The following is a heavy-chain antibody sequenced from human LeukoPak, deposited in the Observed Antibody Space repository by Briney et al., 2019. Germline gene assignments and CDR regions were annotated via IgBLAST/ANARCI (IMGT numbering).Heavy chain of an antibody. CDR2: ISSSSSYI. CDR3: ARDLGETYNWNDFDY. V-gene: IGHV3-21*01. Sequence: GGSLRLSCAASGFTFSTYSMNWVRQAPGKGLEWVSSISSSSSYIYYADSVKGRFTISRDNAKNSLYLQMNSLRAEDTAVYYCARDLGETYNWNDFDYWGQGTLVTVSS. CDR1: GFTFSTYS. J-gene: IGHJ4*02. D-gene: IGHD1-20*01.